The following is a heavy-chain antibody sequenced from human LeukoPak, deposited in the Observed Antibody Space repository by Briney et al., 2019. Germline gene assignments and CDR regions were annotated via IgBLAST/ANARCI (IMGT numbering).Heavy chain of an antibody. CDR2: ISYDGPNK. D-gene: IGHD5-18*01. V-gene: IGHV3-30*18. J-gene: IGHJ4*02. Sequence: PGGSLRLSCAASGFXFNSYGIHWVRQAPGKGLEWLAVISYDGPNKYYADSVKGRFTISRDDSKSTLYLQMSSLRPEDTAVYYCAKEKLPSGYSFLTDYWGQGTLVTVSS. CDR1: GFXFNSYG. CDR3: AKEKLPSGYSFLTDY.